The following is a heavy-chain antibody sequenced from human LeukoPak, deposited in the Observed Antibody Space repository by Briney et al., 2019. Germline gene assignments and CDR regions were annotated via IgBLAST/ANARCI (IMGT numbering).Heavy chain of an antibody. Sequence: SETLSLSCTVSGGSMSSYYWSWIRQPPGKGLEWIGYVYYSGSTNYNPSLKSRVTISVDTSKNQFTLKLSSVTAADTAVYYCAKGGRDIVVVPAAQGHAFDIWGQGTMVTVSS. D-gene: IGHD2-2*01. CDR2: VYYSGST. J-gene: IGHJ3*02. V-gene: IGHV4-59*01. CDR1: GGSMSSYY. CDR3: AKGGRDIVVVPAAQGHAFDI.